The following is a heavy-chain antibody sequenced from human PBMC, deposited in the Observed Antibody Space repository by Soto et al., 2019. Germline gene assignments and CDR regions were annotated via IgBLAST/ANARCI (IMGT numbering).Heavy chain of an antibody. V-gene: IGHV3-21*01. D-gene: IGHD2-15*01. Sequence: GGSLRLSCAASGFTFNSYTINWVRQAPGKRLGWLSSISSSGYIFSTDSVRGRFTISRDNAKNSVYLQIHSLRAEDTAVYFCARDCSGGSCYPEMDVWGQGTTVTVSS. CDR3: ARDCSGGSCYPEMDV. CDR1: GFTFNSYT. J-gene: IGHJ6*02. CDR2: ISSSGYI.